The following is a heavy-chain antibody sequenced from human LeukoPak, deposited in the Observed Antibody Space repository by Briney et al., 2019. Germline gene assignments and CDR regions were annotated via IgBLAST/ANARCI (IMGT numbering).Heavy chain of an antibody. V-gene: IGHV4-59*01. CDR3: ARGRYYFDY. Sequence: SETLSLTCTVSGGSISSYYWSWIRQPPGKGLEWIGYIYYSGSTNYNPSLKSRVTISVDTSKNQFSLKLSSVTAADTAVYYCARGRYYFDYWGQGTLVTVSS. CDR1: GGSISSYY. J-gene: IGHJ4*02. CDR2: IYYSGST.